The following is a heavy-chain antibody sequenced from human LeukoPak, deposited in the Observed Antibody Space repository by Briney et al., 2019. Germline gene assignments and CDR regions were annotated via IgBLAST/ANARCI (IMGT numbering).Heavy chain of an antibody. CDR1: GFTFNKYI. CDR3: ARDKVRNGRYFDL. J-gene: IGHJ2*01. Sequence: QPGGSLRLSCAASGFTFNKYIMTWVRQAPGKGLEWGSYISSSGSTIYYADSVKGRFTISRDSAKNSLYLQMNSLRAEDTAVYYGARDKVRNGRYFDLWGRGTLVTVSS. D-gene: IGHD1-1*01. V-gene: IGHV3-48*04. CDR2: ISSSGSTI.